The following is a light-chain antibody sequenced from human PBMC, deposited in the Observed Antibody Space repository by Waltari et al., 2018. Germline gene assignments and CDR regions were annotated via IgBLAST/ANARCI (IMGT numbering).Light chain of an antibody. V-gene: IGLV2-11*01. CDR1: SNDVGGFNY. Sequence: QSALTQPRSVFGSPGQPVTISCTGTSNDVGGFNYVSCYQQHPDKAPKLIIYDINKRPSGVPERFSGSKSDNTASLTISGLQAEDEADYYCCSYVGSNTYWVFGGGTKLTVL. CDR2: DIN. J-gene: IGLJ3*02. CDR3: CSYVGSNTYWV.